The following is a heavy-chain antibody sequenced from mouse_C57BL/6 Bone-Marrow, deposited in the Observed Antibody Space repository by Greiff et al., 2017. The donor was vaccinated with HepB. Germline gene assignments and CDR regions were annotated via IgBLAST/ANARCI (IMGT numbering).Heavy chain of an antibody. V-gene: IGHV1-69*01. Sequence: VQLQQPGAELVMPGASVKLSCKASGYTFTSYWMHWVKQRPGQGLEWIGEIDPSDSYTNYNQKFKGKSTLTVDKSSSTAYMQLSSLTSEDSAVYYCARPYSGRAMDYWGQGTSVTVSS. CDR3: ARPYSGRAMDY. CDR1: GYTFTSYW. D-gene: IGHD2-10*01. J-gene: IGHJ4*01. CDR2: IDPSDSYT.